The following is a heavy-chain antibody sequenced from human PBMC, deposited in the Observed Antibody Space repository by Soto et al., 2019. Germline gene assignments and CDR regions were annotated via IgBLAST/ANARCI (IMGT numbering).Heavy chain of an antibody. V-gene: IGHV4-4*07. Sequence: SETLALTCTVSGGSIRSYYWSWIRQPAGKGLEWIGRIYTSGSTNYNPSLKSRVTMSVDTSKNQFTLKLSSVTAADTAVYYCARDWVGSSSWRTIRFDPWGQGTLVTVSS. J-gene: IGHJ5*02. CDR1: GGSIRSYY. D-gene: IGHD6-6*01. CDR3: ARDWVGSSSWRTIRFDP. CDR2: IYTSGST.